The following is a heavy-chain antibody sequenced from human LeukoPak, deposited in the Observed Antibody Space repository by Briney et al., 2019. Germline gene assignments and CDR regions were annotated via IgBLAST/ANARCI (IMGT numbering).Heavy chain of an antibody. CDR2: ISGMSSTI. Sequence: TGGSLRLSCAASGFTFRSYSMNWVRQAPGKGLEWVSFISGMSSTIYYADSVKGRFIISRDNAKNSVYLQMNSLRDEDTAVYYCARDSSDAYNPEPGYWGQGTLVTVSS. J-gene: IGHJ4*02. D-gene: IGHD5-24*01. CDR1: GFTFRSYS. CDR3: ARDSSDAYNPEPGY. V-gene: IGHV3-48*02.